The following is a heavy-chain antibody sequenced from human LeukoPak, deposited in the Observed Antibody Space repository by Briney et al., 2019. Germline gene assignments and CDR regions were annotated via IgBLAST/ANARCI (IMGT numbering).Heavy chain of an antibody. CDR2: IYASGST. D-gene: IGHD5-12*01. Sequence: SETLSLTCTVSGGSISSYYWSWIRQPAGKGLEWIGRIYASGSTNYNPSLKSRVTISVDTSKNQFSLKLSSVTAADTAVYYCARGGHSGYGPEFDYWGQGTLVTVSS. CDR3: ARGGHSGYGPEFDY. J-gene: IGHJ4*02. CDR1: GGSISSYY. V-gene: IGHV4-4*07.